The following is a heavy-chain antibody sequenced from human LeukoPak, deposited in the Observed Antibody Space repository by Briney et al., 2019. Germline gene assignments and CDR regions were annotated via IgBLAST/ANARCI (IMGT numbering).Heavy chain of an antibody. V-gene: IGHV3-30-3*01. Sequence: GGSLRLSCAASGFTFSSYAMHWVRQAPGKGLEGVAVISYDGSNKYYADSVKGRFTISRDNSKNTLYLQMNSLRAEDTAVYYCARDHQPPIAYLAYWGQGTLVTVSS. CDR3: ARDHQPPIAYLAY. CDR2: ISYDGSNK. CDR1: GFTFSSYA. J-gene: IGHJ4*02. D-gene: IGHD2-21*01.